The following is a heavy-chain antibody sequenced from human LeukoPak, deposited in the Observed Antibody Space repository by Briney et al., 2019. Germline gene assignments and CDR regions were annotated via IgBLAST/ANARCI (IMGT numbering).Heavy chain of an antibody. CDR3: AREETIAVAGSDY. CDR2: IYSGGST. J-gene: IGHJ4*02. V-gene: IGHV3-66*02. D-gene: IGHD6-19*01. CDR1: GFTVSSNY. Sequence: GGSLRLSCAASGFTVSSNYICWVRQAPGKGLEWVSVIYSGGSTYYADSVKGRFTISRDNSKNTLYLQMNSLRAEDTAVYYCAREETIAVAGSDYWGQGTLVTVSS.